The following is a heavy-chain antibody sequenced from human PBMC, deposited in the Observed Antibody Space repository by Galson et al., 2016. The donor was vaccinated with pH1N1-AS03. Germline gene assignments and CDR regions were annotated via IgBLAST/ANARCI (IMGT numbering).Heavy chain of an antibody. D-gene: IGHD3-22*01. CDR2: IYYSGTT. CDR1: GAPITSGSHY. J-gene: IGHJ6*02. CDR3: ARDGQLWPHYYPLDV. Sequence: SETLSLTCSVSGAPITSGSHYRTWIRQLPGKGLEWIGYIYYSGTTKFNPSLATRVTMSVDRPKSQFSLNLMSVTAADTAVYYCARDGQLWPHYYPLDVWGQGTTVTVSS. V-gene: IGHV4-61*01.